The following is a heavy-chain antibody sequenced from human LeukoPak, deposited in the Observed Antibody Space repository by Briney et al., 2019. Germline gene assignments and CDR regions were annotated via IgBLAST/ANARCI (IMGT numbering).Heavy chain of an antibody. CDR3: AKDGAYFDFWSGSHFDY. CDR2: ISGSGAST. J-gene: IGHJ4*02. CDR1: GFTSSSYA. D-gene: IGHD3-3*01. Sequence: GGSLRLSCAASGFTSSSYAMSWVRQAPGKGREWVSGISGSGASTYYADSVKGRFTISRDNSKDTLFLQMNRLRAEDTAVYYCAKDGAYFDFWSGSHFDYWGQGTLVTVSS. V-gene: IGHV3-23*01.